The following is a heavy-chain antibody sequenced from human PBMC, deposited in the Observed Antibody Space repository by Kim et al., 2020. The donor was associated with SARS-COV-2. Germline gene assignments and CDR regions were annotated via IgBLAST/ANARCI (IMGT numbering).Heavy chain of an antibody. CDR1: GYTFTSYY. CDR3: ARSLSSMVRGVIIKGYYFDY. V-gene: IGHV1-46*01. J-gene: IGHJ4*02. D-gene: IGHD3-10*01. CDR2: INPSGGST. Sequence: ASVKVSCKASGYTFTSYYMHWVRQAPGQGLEWMGIINPSGGSTSYAQKFQGRVTMTRDTSTSTVYMELSSLRSEDTAVYYCARSLSSMVRGVIIKGYYFDYWGQGTLVTVSS.